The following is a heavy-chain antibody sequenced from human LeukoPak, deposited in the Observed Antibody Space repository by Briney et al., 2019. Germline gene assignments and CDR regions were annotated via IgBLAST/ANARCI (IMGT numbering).Heavy chain of an antibody. V-gene: IGHV3-23*01. Sequence: GGSLRLSCAASGFTFSSYAMSWVRQAPGKGLEWVSAISGSGGSTYYADSVKGRFTISRDNSKNTLYLQMNSLRAEDTAVYYCAKDLNFPNYDFWSGLFDYWGQGTLVTVSS. CDR2: ISGSGGST. D-gene: IGHD3-3*01. CDR1: GFTFSSYA. CDR3: AKDLNFPNYDFWSGLFDY. J-gene: IGHJ4*02.